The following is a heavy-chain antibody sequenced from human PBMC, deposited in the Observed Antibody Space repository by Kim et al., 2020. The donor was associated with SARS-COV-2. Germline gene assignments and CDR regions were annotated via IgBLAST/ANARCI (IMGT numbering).Heavy chain of an antibody. CDR3: ARDRSFYDILTGYYNYYFDY. V-gene: IGHV3-66*01. J-gene: IGHJ4*02. Sequence: RLAISRDHSKNTLYLQMNSLRAEDTAVYYCARDRSFYDILTGYYNYYFDYWGQGTLVTVSS. D-gene: IGHD3-9*01.